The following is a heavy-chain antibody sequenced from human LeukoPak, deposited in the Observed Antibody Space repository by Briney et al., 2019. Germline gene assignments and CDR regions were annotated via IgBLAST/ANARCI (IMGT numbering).Heavy chain of an antibody. V-gene: IGHV4-59*01. CDR1: GGSISSYY. CDR2: IYYSGST. Sequence: SETLSLTCTVSGGSISSYYWSWIRQPPGKGLEWIGYIYYSGSTNYNASLTNRVTISVDTFKNQFSLKLSSVTAADTAVYYCAREVGYCSGGSCYSYFDYWGQGTLVTVSS. D-gene: IGHD2-15*01. J-gene: IGHJ4*02. CDR3: AREVGYCSGGSCYSYFDY.